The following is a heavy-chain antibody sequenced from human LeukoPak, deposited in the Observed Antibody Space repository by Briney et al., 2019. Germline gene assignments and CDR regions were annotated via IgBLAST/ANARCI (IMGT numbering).Heavy chain of an antibody. CDR2: IYTSGST. Sequence: SETLSLTCTVSGGSISSYSWSWIRQPAGKGLEWIWRIYTSGSTNYNPSLKSRVTMSVDTSKNQFSLKLSSVTAADTAVYYCARDYFSRYCSGGSCYFDAFDIWGQGTMVTVSS. V-gene: IGHV4-4*07. CDR3: ARDYFSRYCSGGSCYFDAFDI. J-gene: IGHJ3*02. D-gene: IGHD2-15*01. CDR1: GGSISSYS.